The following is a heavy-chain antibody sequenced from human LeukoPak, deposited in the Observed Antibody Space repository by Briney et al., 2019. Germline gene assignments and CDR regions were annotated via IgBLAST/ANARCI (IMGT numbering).Heavy chain of an antibody. CDR1: GFPFSYYD. J-gene: IGHJ4*02. CDR3: AAIGIAAVFYY. V-gene: IGHV3-23*01. Sequence: AGGSLTLSCAASGFPFSYYDMSGPRQAPGKALEWVSTISRSAGPTHYADSVKGRLSVPRHSSKHALYPQENRQRRGHTHVYYCAAIGIAAVFYYWGQGTLVTVSS. D-gene: IGHD6-13*01. CDR2: ISRSAGPT.